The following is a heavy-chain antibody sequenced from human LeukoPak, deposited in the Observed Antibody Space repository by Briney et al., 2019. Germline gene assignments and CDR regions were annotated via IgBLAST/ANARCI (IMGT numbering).Heavy chain of an antibody. CDR3: SRPGDCSGGSCYWYFDL. V-gene: IGHV3-73*01. CDR2: IRSKANSYAT. J-gene: IGHJ2*01. CDR1: GFTFSGSA. Sequence: PGGSLRLSCAASGFTFSGSAVHWVRQASGKGLEWVGRIRSKANSYATTYAASVKGRFTISRDDSKNTAYLQMNSLKTEDTAVYYCSRPGDCSGGSCYWYFDLWGRGTLVTVSS. D-gene: IGHD2-15*01.